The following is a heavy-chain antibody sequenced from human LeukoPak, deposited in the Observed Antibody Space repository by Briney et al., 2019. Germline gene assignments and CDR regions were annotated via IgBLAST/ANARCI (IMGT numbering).Heavy chain of an antibody. V-gene: IGHV4-39*01. CDR3: ARRGYYFLGYWDY. D-gene: IGHD2/OR15-2a*01. J-gene: IGHJ4*01. CDR2: FYYSGST. Sequence: PSETLSLTCTVSGGPISSSSYYWGWIRQPPGKGLEWIGSFYYSGSTYYNPSLKSRDTISVDTSKNQFSLKLSSVTAADTAVYYCARRGYYFLGYWDYWGHGTLVTVSS. CDR1: GGPISSSSYY.